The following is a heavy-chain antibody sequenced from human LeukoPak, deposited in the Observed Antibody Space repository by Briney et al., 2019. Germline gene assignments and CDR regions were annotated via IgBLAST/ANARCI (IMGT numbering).Heavy chain of an antibody. CDR3: ARTHFGYCSSTSCPSSSYYYYYYMDV. D-gene: IGHD2-2*01. J-gene: IGHJ6*03. V-gene: IGHV4-38-2*01. CDR1: GYSISSGYY. Sequence: PSETLSLTCAVSGYSISSGYYWGWIRQPPGKGLEWIGSIYHSGSTNYNPSLESRVTISVDTSKNQFSLKLSSVTAADTAVYYCARTHFGYCSSTSCPSSSYYYYYYMDVWGKGTTVTVSS. CDR2: IYHSGST.